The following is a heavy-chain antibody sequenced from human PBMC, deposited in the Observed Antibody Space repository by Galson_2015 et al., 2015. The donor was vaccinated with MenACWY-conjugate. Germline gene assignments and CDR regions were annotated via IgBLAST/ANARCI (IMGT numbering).Heavy chain of an antibody. CDR2: IYPGDSDT. Sequence: QSGAEVKKPGESLMISCTGSGYSFTSYWFGWVRQMPGTGLEWMGFIYPGDSDTRYSPSFQGQVPISDDNSINTAYLQWSSLKASDTAMYYCARLPPYSSASFFDYWGQGTLVTVSS. J-gene: IGHJ4*02. CDR1: GYSFTSYW. V-gene: IGHV5-51*01. CDR3: ARLPPYSSASFFDY. D-gene: IGHD6-6*01.